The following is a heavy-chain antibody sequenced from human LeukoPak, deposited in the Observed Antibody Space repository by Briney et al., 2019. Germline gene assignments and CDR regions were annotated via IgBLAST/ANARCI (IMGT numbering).Heavy chain of an antibody. Sequence: GASVKVSCKASVYTFTGYYMHWVRQAPGQGLEWMGWINPNSGDTNYAQKFQGRVTMTRDTSISTAYMELSRLRSDDTAVYYCARVGPSGSYYYYMDVWGKGTTVTVSS. D-gene: IGHD3-10*01. CDR2: INPNSGDT. CDR1: VYTFTGYY. J-gene: IGHJ6*03. V-gene: IGHV1-2*02. CDR3: ARVGPSGSYYYYMDV.